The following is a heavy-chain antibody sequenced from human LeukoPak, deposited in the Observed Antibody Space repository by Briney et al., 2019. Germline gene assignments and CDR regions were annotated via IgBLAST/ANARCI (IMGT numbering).Heavy chain of an antibody. CDR2: ISSSSSTI. CDR3: ARDWAYYDFWSGYALGY. D-gene: IGHD3-3*01. CDR1: GFTFSSYS. J-gene: IGHJ4*02. V-gene: IGHV3-48*01. Sequence: PGGSLRLSCAASGFTFSSYSMNWVRQAPGKGLEWVSYISSSSSTIYYADSVKGRFTIFRDNAKNSLYLQMNSLRAEDTAVYYCARDWAYYDFWSGYALGYWGQGTLVTVSS.